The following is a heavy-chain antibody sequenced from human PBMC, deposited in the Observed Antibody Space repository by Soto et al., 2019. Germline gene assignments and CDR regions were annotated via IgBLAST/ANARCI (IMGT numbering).Heavy chain of an antibody. CDR1: GFTFSSYA. CDR2: ISGSGGST. Sequence: GGSLRLSCAASGFTFSSYAMSWVRQAPGKGLEWVSAISGSGGSTYYADSVKGRFTISRDNSKNTLYLQMNSLRAEDTAVYYCAKSSPRSDFWSGTTFDYWGQGTLVTVSS. J-gene: IGHJ4*02. D-gene: IGHD3-3*01. V-gene: IGHV3-23*01. CDR3: AKSSPRSDFWSGTTFDY.